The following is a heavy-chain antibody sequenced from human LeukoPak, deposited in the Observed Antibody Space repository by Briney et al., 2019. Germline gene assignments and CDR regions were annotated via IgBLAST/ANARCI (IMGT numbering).Heavy chain of an antibody. J-gene: IGHJ5*02. Sequence: PSETLSLTCTVSGGSISNYYWNWIRQPPGKGLEWIGYIYYSGITNYNPSLKGRVTLSIDTSNNQFSLKLSSVTAADTAVYYCARHDGPGTVDPWGQGTLVTVSS. CDR1: GGSISNYY. CDR2: IYYSGIT. D-gene: IGHD6-13*01. CDR3: ARHDGPGTVDP. V-gene: IGHV4-59*08.